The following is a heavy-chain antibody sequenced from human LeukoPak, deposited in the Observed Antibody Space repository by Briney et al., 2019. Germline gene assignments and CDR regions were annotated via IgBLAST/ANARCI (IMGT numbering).Heavy chain of an antibody. D-gene: IGHD2-2*01. CDR2: INHSGST. V-gene: IGHV4-34*01. Sequence: SETLSLTCAVYGGSFSGYYWSWIRQPPGKGLEWIGEINHSGSTNYNPSLKSRVTISVDTSKNQFSLKLSSVTAADTAVYYCARGAKEGYCSSTSCYRRYYYGMDVWGQGTTVTVSS. CDR1: GGSFSGYY. J-gene: IGHJ6*02. CDR3: ARGAKEGYCSSTSCYRRYYYGMDV.